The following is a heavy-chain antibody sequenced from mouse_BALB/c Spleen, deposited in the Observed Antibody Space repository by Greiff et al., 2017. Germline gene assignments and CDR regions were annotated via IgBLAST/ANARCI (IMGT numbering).Heavy chain of an antibody. V-gene: IGHV5-6-5*01. CDR1: GFTFSSYA. Sequence: EVKLMESGGGLVKPGGSLKLSCAASGFTFSSYAMSWVRQTPEKRLEWVASISSGGSTYYPDSVKGRFTISRDNARNILYLQMSSLRSEDTAMYYCARAPTRGVFDYWGQGTTLTVSS. CDR3: ARAPTRGVFDY. J-gene: IGHJ2*01. D-gene: IGHD2-10*01. CDR2: ISSGGST.